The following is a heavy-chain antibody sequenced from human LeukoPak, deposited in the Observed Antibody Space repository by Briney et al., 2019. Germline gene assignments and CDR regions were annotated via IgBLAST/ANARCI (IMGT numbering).Heavy chain of an antibody. V-gene: IGHV1-2*02. CDR1: GYTFTGYY. CDR2: INPNSGGT. CDR3: ARALAVTIFGVVNGWFDP. J-gene: IGHJ5*02. D-gene: IGHD3-3*01. Sequence: VSVKVSCKASGYTFTGYYMHWVRQAPGQGLEWMGWINPNSGGTNYAQKFQGRVTMTRDTSISTAYMELSRLRSDDTAVYYCARALAVTIFGVVNGWFDPWGQGTLVTVSS.